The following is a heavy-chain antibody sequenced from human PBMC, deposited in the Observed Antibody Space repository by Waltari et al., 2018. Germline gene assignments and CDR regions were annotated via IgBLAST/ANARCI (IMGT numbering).Heavy chain of an antibody. CDR1: GGSISSSSYY. CDR2: IYYSGGT. J-gene: IGHJ5*02. CDR3: ARGPLGDYYGSGSYYPS. Sequence: QLQLQESGPGLVKPSETLSLTCTVSGGSISSSSYYWGWIRQPPGKGLEWIGSIYYSGGTDDNASLKGRVTISVDTSKNQFSRKLSAVTAADTAVYYCARGPLGDYYGSGSYYPSWGQGTLVTVSS. D-gene: IGHD3-10*01. V-gene: IGHV4-39*07.